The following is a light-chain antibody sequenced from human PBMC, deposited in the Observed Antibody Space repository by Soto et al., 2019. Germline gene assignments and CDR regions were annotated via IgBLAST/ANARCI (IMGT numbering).Light chain of an antibody. CDR3: QKYNSAPRT. CDR1: QGISHY. V-gene: IGKV1-27*01. CDR2: AAS. Sequence: DIQMTQSPSSLSASVGDRVTITCRASQGISHYLAWYQQKPGKVPKLLIYAASTLQSGVPSRFSGSGSGTDVTLTISSLQPEDVATYYCQKYNSAPRTFGQGTKVELK. J-gene: IGKJ1*01.